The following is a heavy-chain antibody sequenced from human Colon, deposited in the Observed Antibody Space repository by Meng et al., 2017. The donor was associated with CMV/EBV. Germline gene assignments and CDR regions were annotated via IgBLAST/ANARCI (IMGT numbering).Heavy chain of an antibody. D-gene: IGHD3-3*01. CDR2: ISSSSSYI. V-gene: IGHV3-21*01. Sequence: GQVVESGVGLVKPGASLRLSCAASGFTFTDDSMTWVRRAPGKGLEWVSSISSSSSYIYDADSLRGRFTISRDNAKKSVYLQMNSLGADDTAVYYCVRAPTIGAYYFDYWGQGILVTVSS. J-gene: IGHJ4*02. CDR3: VRAPTIGAYYFDY. CDR1: GFTFTDDS.